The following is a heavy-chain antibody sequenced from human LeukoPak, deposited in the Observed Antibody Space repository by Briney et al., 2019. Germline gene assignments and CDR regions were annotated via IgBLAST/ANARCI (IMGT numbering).Heavy chain of an antibody. Sequence: GGSLRLSCAASGFTFSSYSMTWVRQAPGKGLEWVSSISSSSSYIYYADSVKGRFTISRDNAKNSLYLQMNSLRAEDTAVYYCARGNQPTYYYDSSGYYYFDYWGQGTLVTVSS. CDR3: ARGNQPTYYYDSSGYYYFDY. J-gene: IGHJ4*02. V-gene: IGHV3-21*01. D-gene: IGHD3-22*01. CDR2: ISSSSSYI. CDR1: GFTFSSYS.